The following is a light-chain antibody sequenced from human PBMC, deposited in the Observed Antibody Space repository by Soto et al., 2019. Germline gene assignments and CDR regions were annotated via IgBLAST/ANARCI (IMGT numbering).Light chain of an antibody. V-gene: IGKV1-39*01. CDR2: TTS. CDR1: QSISTY. Sequence: DIQMNQSPSSLSASVGDTVTITSRPSQSISTYLNWYQQTKGKAPNLLIYTTSSLHSGVPSRFSGSGSWTDFTLPLSSLQPEDFATYYCQQSYSNPITFGQGTRLEIK. CDR3: QQSYSNPIT. J-gene: IGKJ5*01.